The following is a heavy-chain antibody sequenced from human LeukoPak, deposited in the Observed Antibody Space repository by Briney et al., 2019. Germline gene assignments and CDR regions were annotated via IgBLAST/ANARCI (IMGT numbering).Heavy chain of an antibody. V-gene: IGHV4-4*07. D-gene: IGHD2-2*02. CDR3: AGGLYCSTSSCYSEFDY. CDR1: GGSISNHY. Sequence: PSETLSLTCTVSGGSISNHYWSWIRQPAGKGLEWIGRIYISGSTNYNPSLKSRITMSVDTSKNQFSLRLSSVTAADTAVYYCAGGLYCSTSSCYSEFDYWGQGTLVTVSS. CDR2: IYISGST. J-gene: IGHJ4*02.